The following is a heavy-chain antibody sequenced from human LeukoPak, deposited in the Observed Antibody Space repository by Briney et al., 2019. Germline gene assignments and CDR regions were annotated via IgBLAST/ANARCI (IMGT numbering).Heavy chain of an antibody. D-gene: IGHD4-17*01. CDR1: GFTFSSYS. CDR2: ISSSSYI. V-gene: IGHV3-21*01. Sequence: GGSLRLSCAASGFTFSSYSMNWVRQAPGKGLEWVSSISSSSYIYYSDSVKGRFTISRDNAKNSLYLQMNSLRAEDTAVYYCAREGGTTVTTDYYYYYYMDVWGKGTTVTVSS. J-gene: IGHJ6*03. CDR3: AREGGTTVTTDYYYYYYMDV.